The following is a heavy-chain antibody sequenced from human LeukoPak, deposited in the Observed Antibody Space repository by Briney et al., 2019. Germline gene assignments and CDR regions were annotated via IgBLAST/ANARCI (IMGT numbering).Heavy chain of an antibody. CDR3: ARDNSIWDGAFDI. V-gene: IGHV3-7*01. D-gene: IGHD6-13*01. CDR2: IKRDGSEK. J-gene: IGHJ3*02. Sequence: GGSLRLSCAASGFTFSSYWMSWVRQAPGKGLEWVANIKRDGSEKYYVDSVKGRFTISRDGAKNSLSLQMNSLRAEDTAIYYCARDNSIWDGAFDIWGRGTMVTVSS. CDR1: GFTFSSYW.